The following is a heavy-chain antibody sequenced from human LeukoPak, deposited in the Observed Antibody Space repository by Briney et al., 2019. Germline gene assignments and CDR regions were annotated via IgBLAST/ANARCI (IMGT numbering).Heavy chain of an antibody. V-gene: IGHV1-2*02. CDR2: INPNSGGT. D-gene: IGHD1-26*01. J-gene: IGHJ4*02. CDR3: ARVKTDEWELLLDS. Sequence: ASVKVSCKASGYIFTDYYMHWVRQAPGQGPEWMGWINPNSGGTNYAKKFQGRVTMTRDTSISTAYMELSRLRSDDTAVYYCARVKTDEWELLLDSWGQGTLVTVSS. CDR1: GYIFTDYY.